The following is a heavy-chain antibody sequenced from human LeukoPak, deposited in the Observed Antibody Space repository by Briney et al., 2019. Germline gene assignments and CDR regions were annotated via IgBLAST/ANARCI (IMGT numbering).Heavy chain of an antibody. CDR1: GFTFSSYG. J-gene: IGHJ4*02. Sequence: GGSLRLSCAASGFTFSSYGMHWVRQAPGKGLEWVAVIWYDGSNKYYADSVKGRFTISRDNSKNTLYLQMNSLRAEDTAVYYCARFRRVPGAFDYWGQGTLVTVSS. V-gene: IGHV3-33*01. CDR3: ARFRRVPGAFDY. CDR2: IWYDGSNK. D-gene: IGHD2-2*01.